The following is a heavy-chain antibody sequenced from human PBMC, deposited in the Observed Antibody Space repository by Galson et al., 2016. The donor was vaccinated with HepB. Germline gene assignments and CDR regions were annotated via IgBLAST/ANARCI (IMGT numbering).Heavy chain of an antibody. J-gene: IGHJ5*02. CDR1: GDSISVSY. V-gene: IGHV4-59*01. CDR2: INDRGST. D-gene: IGHD3-22*01. Sequence: SETLSLTCTVSGDSISVSYWSWIRQSPEKGLEWIGYINDRGSTNYNPSLKSRVTMSVDTSKKQFSLKLSSVTAADTAVYYCAKEHTMIVGGGWFDPWGQGTLVTVSS. CDR3: AKEHTMIVGGGWFDP.